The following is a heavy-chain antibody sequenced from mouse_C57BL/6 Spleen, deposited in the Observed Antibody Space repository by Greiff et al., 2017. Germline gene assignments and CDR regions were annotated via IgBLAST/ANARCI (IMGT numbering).Heavy chain of an antibody. Sequence: QVQLQQPGTELVRPGTSVKMSCKASGYTFTNYWIGWAKQRPGHGLEWIGDIYPGGGYTNYNEKFKGKATLTADKSSSTAYMQFSSLTSEDSAIYYCARSWDGYFDVWGTGTTVTVSS. CDR2: IYPGGGYT. J-gene: IGHJ1*03. D-gene: IGHD4-1*01. V-gene: IGHV1-63*01. CDR3: ARSWDGYFDV. CDR1: GYTFTNYW.